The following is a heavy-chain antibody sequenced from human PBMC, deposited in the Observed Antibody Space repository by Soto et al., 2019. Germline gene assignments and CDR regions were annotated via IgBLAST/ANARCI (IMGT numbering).Heavy chain of an antibody. J-gene: IGHJ4*02. Sequence: EPLALTCTVAGGSISSYYWSWIRQPPGKGLEWIGYIYYSGSTNYNPSLKSRVTISVDTSKNQFSLKLSSVTAADTAVYYCARKVEHTGFDYWGQGTLVTVSS. V-gene: IGHV4-59*01. CDR3: ARKVEHTGFDY. CDR2: IYYSGST. CDR1: GGSISSYY.